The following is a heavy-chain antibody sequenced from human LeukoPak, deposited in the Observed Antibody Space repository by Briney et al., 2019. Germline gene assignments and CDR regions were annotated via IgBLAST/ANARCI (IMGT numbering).Heavy chain of an antibody. CDR1: GGSISSYY. V-gene: IGHV4-59*01. J-gene: IGHJ4*02. Sequence: SETLSLTCTVSGGSISSYYWSWIWQPPGKGLEWIGYIYYSGSTNYNPSLKSRVTISVDTSKNQFSLKLSSVTAADTAVYYCAGGITGTTRSFDYWGQGTLVTVSS. D-gene: IGHD1-7*01. CDR3: AGGITGTTRSFDY. CDR2: IYYSGST.